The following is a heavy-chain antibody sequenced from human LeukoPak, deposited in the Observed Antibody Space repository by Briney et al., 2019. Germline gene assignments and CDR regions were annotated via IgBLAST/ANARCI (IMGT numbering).Heavy chain of an antibody. Sequence: PGGSLRLSCAASGFTFSNYGMHWVRQAPGKGLEWVAVISHDGGNKYYADSVKGRFTISRDNSKNTLYLQMNNPRTEDTAVYYCAKDHRFGELGRVADKWGRGVLVTVSS. J-gene: IGHJ4*02. CDR3: AKDHRFGELGRVADK. D-gene: IGHD3-10*01. CDR1: GFTFSNYG. V-gene: IGHV3-30*18. CDR2: ISHDGGNK.